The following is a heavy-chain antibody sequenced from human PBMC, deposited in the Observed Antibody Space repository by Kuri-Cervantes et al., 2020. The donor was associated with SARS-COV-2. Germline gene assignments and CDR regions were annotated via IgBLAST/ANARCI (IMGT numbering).Heavy chain of an antibody. CDR2: INPNSGGT. CDR1: GYTLTELS. D-gene: IGHD2-2*01. J-gene: IGHJ6*03. CDR3: ARDGIVVVPAATYYHMDV. V-gene: IGHV1-2*02. Sequence: ASVKVSCKVSGYTLTELSMHWVRQAPGQGLEWMGWINPNSGGTNYAQKFQGRVTMTTDTSTSTAYMELRSLRSDDTAVYYCARDGIVVVPAATYYHMDVWGKGTTVTVSS.